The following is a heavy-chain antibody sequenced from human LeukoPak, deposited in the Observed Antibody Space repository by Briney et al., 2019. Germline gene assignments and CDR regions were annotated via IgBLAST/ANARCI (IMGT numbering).Heavy chain of an antibody. CDR1: GFSFSTHG. D-gene: IGHD2-15*01. V-gene: IGHV3-23*01. CDR3: AWPSTLRYCSGDTCYSH. J-gene: IGHJ4*02. Sequence: PGGSLRLSCAASGFSFSTHGIHWVRQAPGKGLDWVSAISAGGDRTDYAHSVKGRLIISRDNSKNTLYLQMNSLRAEDTAVYYCAWPSTLRYCSGDTCYSHWGQGTLVTVSS. CDR2: ISAGGDRT.